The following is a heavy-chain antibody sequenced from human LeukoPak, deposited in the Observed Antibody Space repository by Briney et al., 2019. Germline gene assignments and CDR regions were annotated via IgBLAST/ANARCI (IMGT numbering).Heavy chain of an antibody. CDR2: INGDDDRT. CDR1: GFTFSSYA. V-gene: IGHV3-23*01. CDR3: AKDQRGVKTGSYFFDY. J-gene: IGHJ4*02. D-gene: IGHD1-26*01. Sequence: LGGSLRLSCAASGFTFSSYAMIWVRQAPGEGLEWVSPINGDDDRTFYADSVKGRFSISRDNSKNTLYLEMNSLRADDTAVYYRAKDQRGVKTGSYFFDYWGQGTLVTVSS.